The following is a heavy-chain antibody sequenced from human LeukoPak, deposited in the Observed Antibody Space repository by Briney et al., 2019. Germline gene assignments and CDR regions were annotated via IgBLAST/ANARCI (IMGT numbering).Heavy chain of an antibody. J-gene: IGHJ4*02. CDR2: ISAYNGNT. CDR1: GYTXTSYG. Sequence: ASVKVACKASGYTXTSYGISWVRQAPGQGLEWMGWISAYNGNTNYAQKLQGRVNMTTDTSTSTAYMELRSLRSDDTAVYYCARAGYGSGSYNIDYWGQGTLVTVSS. V-gene: IGHV1-18*01. D-gene: IGHD3-10*01. CDR3: ARAGYGSGSYNIDY.